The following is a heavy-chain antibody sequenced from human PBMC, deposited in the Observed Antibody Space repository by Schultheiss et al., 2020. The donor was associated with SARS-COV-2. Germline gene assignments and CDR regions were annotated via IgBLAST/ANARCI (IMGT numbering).Heavy chain of an antibody. CDR2: INPNSGGT. Sequence: ASVKVSCKASGYTFTGYYMHWVRQAPGQGLEWMGWINPNSGGTNYAQKFQGRVTMTRDMSTSTAYMELSSLRSEDTAVYYCAAALLMSTDFDFWGHGTLVTVSS. CDR1: GYTFTGYY. V-gene: IGHV1-2*02. D-gene: IGHD2-8*01. CDR3: AAALLMSTDFDF. J-gene: IGHJ4*01.